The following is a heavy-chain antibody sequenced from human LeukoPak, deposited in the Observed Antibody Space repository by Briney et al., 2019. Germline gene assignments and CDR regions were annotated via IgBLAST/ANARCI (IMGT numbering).Heavy chain of an antibody. V-gene: IGHV4-59*12. D-gene: IGHD3-10*01. CDR3: ARDPSYGSGSHPARFDP. CDR2: IYYSGST. Sequence: SETLSLTCTVSGGPISSYYWSWIRQPPGKGLEWIGYIYYSGSTNYNTSLKSRVTISVDTSKNQFSLKLSSVTAADTAVYYCARDPSYGSGSHPARFDPWGQGTLVTVSS. J-gene: IGHJ5*02. CDR1: GGPISSYY.